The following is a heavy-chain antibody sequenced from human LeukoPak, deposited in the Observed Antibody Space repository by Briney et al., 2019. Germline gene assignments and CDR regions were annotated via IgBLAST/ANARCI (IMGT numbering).Heavy chain of an antibody. V-gene: IGHV3-15*01. D-gene: IGHD3-3*01. Sequence: PGGSLRLSCAASGFTFSNAWMSWVRQAPGKGLEWVGRIKSKTDGGTTDYAAPVKGRFTISRDDSKNTLYLQMNSLKTEDTAVYYCTLEYYDFWSGYYRVYWGQGTLVTVSS. J-gene: IGHJ4*02. CDR1: GFTFSNAW. CDR3: TLEYYDFWSGYYRVY. CDR2: IKSKTDGGTT.